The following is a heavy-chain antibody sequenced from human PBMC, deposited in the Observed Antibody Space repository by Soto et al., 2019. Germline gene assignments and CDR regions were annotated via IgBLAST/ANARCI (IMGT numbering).Heavy chain of an antibody. D-gene: IGHD3-22*01. V-gene: IGHV3-66*02. CDR3: ARGSITMIVVVPDY. CDR2: IYSGGNT. Sequence: GSLRLSCAASGFTISSNYMSWVRQAPGKGLEWVSVIYSGGNTYYADSVKGRFTISRDNSKNTLYLQMNSLRAEDTAVYYCARGSITMIVVVPDYWGQGTLVTVSS. CDR1: GFTISSNY. J-gene: IGHJ4*02.